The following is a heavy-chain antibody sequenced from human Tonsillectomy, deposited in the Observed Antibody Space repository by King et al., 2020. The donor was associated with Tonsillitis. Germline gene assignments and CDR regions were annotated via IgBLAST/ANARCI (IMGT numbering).Heavy chain of an antibody. CDR3: AARSSSGSFDY. CDR2: IKLDGSEK. Sequence: VQLVESGGGLVQPGGSLRLSCAASGFTFSSYWMSWVRQAPGKGLEWVANIKLDGSEKYYVDSVKGRFTISRDNAKSSLYLQMNSLRAEDTAVYYCAARSSSGSFDYWGQGTLVTVSS. J-gene: IGHJ4*02. D-gene: IGHD6-6*01. V-gene: IGHV3-7*03. CDR1: GFTFSSYW.